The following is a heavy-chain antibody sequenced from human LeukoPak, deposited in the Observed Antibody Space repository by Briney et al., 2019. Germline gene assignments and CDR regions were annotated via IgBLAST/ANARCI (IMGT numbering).Heavy chain of an antibody. Sequence: GGSLRLSCAASGFTVSSNYMSWVRQAPGKGLEWVSVIYSGGSTYYADSVKGRFTISRDISKNTLYLQMGSLRPEDMAVYYCARVDSGSACASWGQGILVTVSS. CDR2: IYSGGST. V-gene: IGHV3-66*01. CDR1: GFTVSSNY. D-gene: IGHD6-19*01. CDR3: ARVDSGSACAS. J-gene: IGHJ1*01.